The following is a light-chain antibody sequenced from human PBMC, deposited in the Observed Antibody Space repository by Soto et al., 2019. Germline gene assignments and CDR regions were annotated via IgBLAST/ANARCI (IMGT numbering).Light chain of an antibody. V-gene: IGKV3-15*01. CDR3: QHFNSWPLL. CDR1: QNVNNR. Sequence: EIVMTQSPAMLSVSPGERATLSCRASQNVNNRLAWHQQKAGQPPRLLIYGASTRATGIPARFSGSGSGTEFTLTISSLQSEDFAVYYCQHFNSWPLLFGQGTKV. CDR2: GAS. J-gene: IGKJ1*01.